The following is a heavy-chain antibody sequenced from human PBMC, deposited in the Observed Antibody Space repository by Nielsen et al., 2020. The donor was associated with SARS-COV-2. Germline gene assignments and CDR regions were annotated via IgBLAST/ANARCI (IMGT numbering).Heavy chain of an antibody. D-gene: IGHD1-26*01. J-gene: IGHJ4*02. Sequence: GESLKISCAASGVTFSSYAMSWVRQAPGKGLEWVSAISGSGGSTYYADSVKGRFTISRDNSKNTLYLQMNSLRAEDTAVYYCAKRWELAYWGQGTLVTVSS. CDR3: AKRWELAY. CDR1: GVTFSSYA. CDR2: ISGSGGST. V-gene: IGHV3-23*01.